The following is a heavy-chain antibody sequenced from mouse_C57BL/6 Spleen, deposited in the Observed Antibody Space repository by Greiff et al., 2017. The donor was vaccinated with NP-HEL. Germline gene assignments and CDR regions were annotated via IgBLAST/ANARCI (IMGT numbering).Heavy chain of an antibody. V-gene: IGHV7-1*01. Sequence: EVKVVESGGGLVQPGRSLRLSCATSGFTFSDFYMEWVRQAPGKGLEWIAASRNKANDYTTEYSASVKGRFIVSRDTYQSILYLQMNALRAEDTAIYYCARDAGYDDAMDDWGQGTSVTVSS. D-gene: IGHD2-2*01. J-gene: IGHJ4*01. CDR3: ARDAGYDDAMDD. CDR1: GFTFSDFY. CDR2: SRNKANDYTT.